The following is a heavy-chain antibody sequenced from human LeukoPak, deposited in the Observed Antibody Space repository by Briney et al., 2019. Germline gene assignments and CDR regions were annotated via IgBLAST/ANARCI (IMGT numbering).Heavy chain of an antibody. V-gene: IGHV1-2*02. Sequence: ASVKVSCKASGYTFTSYYMHWVRQAPGQGLEWMGWINPNSGGTNYAQKFQGRVTMTRDTSISTAYMELSRLRSDDTAVYYCARGNWNDVGFDYWGQGTLVTVSS. J-gene: IGHJ4*02. CDR2: INPNSGGT. CDR1: GYTFTSYY. D-gene: IGHD1-20*01. CDR3: ARGNWNDVGFDY.